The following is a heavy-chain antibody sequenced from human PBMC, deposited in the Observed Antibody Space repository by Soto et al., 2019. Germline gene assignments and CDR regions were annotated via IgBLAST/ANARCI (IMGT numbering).Heavy chain of an antibody. D-gene: IGHD2-8*01. J-gene: IGHJ6*02. Sequence: QVHLQESGPGLVKPSETLSLTCTVSGGSINSSYWSWIRQPAGKGLEWIGNIFTNGYTNYNPSLKSRVTMSVDMSKKQFSLKLNSVTAADTAVYYCARERSNGAYGMDVWGQGTTVSVSS. CDR2: IFTNGYT. CDR1: GGSINSSY. CDR3: ARERSNGAYGMDV. V-gene: IGHV4-4*07.